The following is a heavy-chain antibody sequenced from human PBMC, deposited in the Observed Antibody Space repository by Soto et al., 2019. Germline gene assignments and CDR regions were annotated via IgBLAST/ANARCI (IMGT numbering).Heavy chain of an antibody. V-gene: IGHV5-51*01. Sequence: PGQSLKISCKGSGYSFTSYWIGWVRQMPGKGLEWMGIIYPGDSDTRYSPSFQGQVTISADKSISTAYLQWSSLKASDTAMYYCARERIAARRYYYYGMGVWGQGTTVTVSS. CDR3: ARERIAARRYYYYGMGV. D-gene: IGHD6-6*01. CDR2: IYPGDSDT. CDR1: GYSFTSYW. J-gene: IGHJ6*02.